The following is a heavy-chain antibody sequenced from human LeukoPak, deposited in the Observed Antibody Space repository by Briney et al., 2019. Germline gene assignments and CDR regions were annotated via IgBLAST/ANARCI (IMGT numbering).Heavy chain of an antibody. CDR2: INHSGST. J-gene: IGHJ4*02. CDR3: ARHSTFFGVVIIKGRVRGPFDY. D-gene: IGHD3-3*01. Sequence: SETLSLTCAVYGGSFSGYYWSWIRQPPGKGLEWIGEINHSGSTNYNPSLKSRVTISVDTSKNQFSLKLSSVTATDTAVYYCARHSTFFGVVIIKGRVRGPFDYWGQGTLVTVSS. V-gene: IGHV4-34*01. CDR1: GGSFSGYY.